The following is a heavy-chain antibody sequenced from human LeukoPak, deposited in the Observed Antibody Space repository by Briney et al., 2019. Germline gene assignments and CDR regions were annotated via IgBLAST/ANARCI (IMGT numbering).Heavy chain of an antibody. CDR1: RGSISSGSYY. Sequence: PSETRSLTCTVSRGSISSGSYYWGWIRQPPGKGLEWIGSIYYSGSNYYNPSLKSRVTISVDTSKNQFSLKLSSVTAADTAVYYCASLLAVAGNFDYWGQGTLVTVSS. V-gene: IGHV4-39*01. J-gene: IGHJ4*02. CDR2: IYYSGSN. D-gene: IGHD6-19*01. CDR3: ASLLAVAGNFDY.